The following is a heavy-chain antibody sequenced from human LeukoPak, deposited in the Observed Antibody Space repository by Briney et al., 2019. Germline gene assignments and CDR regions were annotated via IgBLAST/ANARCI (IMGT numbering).Heavy chain of an antibody. J-gene: IGHJ3*02. CDR3: ARGSLTLVVPGDAFDI. Sequence: ASVKVSCKASGYTFTGYYMHWVRQAPGQGLEWMGWINLNSGGTNYAQKFQGRVTMTRDTSISTAYMELSRLRSDDTAVYYCARGSLTLVVPGDAFDIWGQGAMVTVSS. V-gene: IGHV1-2*02. CDR1: GYTFTGYY. CDR2: INLNSGGT. D-gene: IGHD6-13*01.